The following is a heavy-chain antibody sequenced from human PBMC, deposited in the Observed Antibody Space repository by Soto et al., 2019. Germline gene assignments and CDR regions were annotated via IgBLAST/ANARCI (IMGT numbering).Heavy chain of an antibody. J-gene: IGHJ6*02. D-gene: IGHD1-1*01. CDR2: ISPNGRNT. Sequence: GGSLRLSCAASGFTFSTYALTWVRQAPGKGLEWVSAISPNGRNTYYADSVKGRFTISRDNSKNTLYLQMNSLRAEDTAVYYCARRWNNYYYYGMDVWGQGTTVTVSS. V-gene: IGHV3-23*01. CDR3: ARRWNNYYYYGMDV. CDR1: GFTFSTYA.